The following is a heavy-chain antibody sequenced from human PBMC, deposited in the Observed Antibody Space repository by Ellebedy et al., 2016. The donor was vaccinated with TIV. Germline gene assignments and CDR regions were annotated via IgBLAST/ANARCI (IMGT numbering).Heavy chain of an antibody. CDR2: VNPDGSTT. D-gene: IGHD6-19*01. CDR1: GFTFSTYW. CDR3: ARSVAGAPDS. V-gene: IGHV3-74*01. J-gene: IGHJ4*02. Sequence: GGSLRLXCAASGFTFSTYWMHWVRQAPGKGLVWVSRVNPDGSTTTYADSVKGRFTISRDNAKNSLHLQMNSLRAEDTAVYYCARSVAGAPDSWGQGTLVTVSS.